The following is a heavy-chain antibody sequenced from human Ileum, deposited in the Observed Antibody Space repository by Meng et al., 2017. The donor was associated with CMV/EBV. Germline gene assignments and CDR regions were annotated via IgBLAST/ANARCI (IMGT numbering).Heavy chain of an antibody. D-gene: IGHD6-13*01. V-gene: IGHV3-49*04. Sequence: GGSLRLSCTASGFTFGDYAMSWVRQAPGKGLEWVGFIRSKAYGGTTEYAASVKGRFTISRDDSKSIAYLQMNSLKTEDTAVYYCTRSIAAAGNAPFQHWGQGTLVTVSS. J-gene: IGHJ1*01. CDR1: GFTFGDYA. CDR2: IRSKAYGGTT. CDR3: TRSIAAAGNAPFQH.